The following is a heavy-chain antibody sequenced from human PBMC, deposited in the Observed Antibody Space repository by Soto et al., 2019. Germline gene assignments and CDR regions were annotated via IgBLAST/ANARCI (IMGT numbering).Heavy chain of an antibody. CDR1: GGTLSSYT. J-gene: IGHJ4*02. D-gene: IGHD2-2*01. Sequence: QVQLVQSGAEVKKPGSSVKVSCKASGGTLSSYTFSWVRQAPGQGLEWMGRVIPNLGVTNYAKKLQGRFTIVVDTSTSTAYMELNSLRYEDTAVYYCARDKGYCSATSCPDFDYWGQGTLVTVSS. V-gene: IGHV1-69*08. CDR2: VIPNLGVT. CDR3: ARDKGYCSATSCPDFDY.